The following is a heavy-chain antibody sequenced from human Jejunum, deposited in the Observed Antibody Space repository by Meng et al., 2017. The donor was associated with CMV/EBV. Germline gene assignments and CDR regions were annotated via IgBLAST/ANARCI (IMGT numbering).Heavy chain of an antibody. CDR2: IDSFSSTM. J-gene: IGHJ4*02. CDR1: GFSFGVYS. D-gene: IGHD6-13*01. V-gene: IGHV3-48*01. Sequence: CAASGFSFGVYSMNWVRQAPVKGLEWLAYIDSFSSTMYYIDSIKGRFTISRDNAKNSLYLQMNSLSAEDTAVYYCARDSIASALDYWGQGVLVTVSS. CDR3: ARDSIASALDY.